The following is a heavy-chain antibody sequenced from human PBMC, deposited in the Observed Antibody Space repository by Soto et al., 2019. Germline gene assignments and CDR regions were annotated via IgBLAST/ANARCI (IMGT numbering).Heavy chain of an antibody. Sequence: QVQLQQWGAGLLKPSETLSLTCAVYGGSFSGYYWSWIRQPPGKGLEWIGEINHSGSTNYNPSLKSRVTISVDTSKNQFSLKLSSVTAADTAVYYCARGRAHGDSGVRGQGTLVTVSS. CDR2: INHSGST. V-gene: IGHV4-34*01. CDR1: GGSFSGYY. D-gene: IGHD4-17*01. J-gene: IGHJ4*02. CDR3: ARGRAHGDSGV.